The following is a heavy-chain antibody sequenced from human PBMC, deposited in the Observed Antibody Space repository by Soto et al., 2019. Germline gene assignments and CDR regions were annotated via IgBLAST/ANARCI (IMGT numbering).Heavy chain of an antibody. Sequence: PGGSLRLSCEASGFVFSNYGLHWVRQVPGQGLDWVALIWSDGSGDYYTDSVKGRFTISRDNSKNTLHLQMNSLRVEDTAAYYFARESSSSRVTPVYYYYGLDVWGQGTTVTVSS. D-gene: IGHD2-2*01. CDR3: ARESSSSRVTPVYYYYGLDV. J-gene: IGHJ6*02. CDR2: IWSDGSGD. V-gene: IGHV3-33*01. CDR1: GFVFSNYG.